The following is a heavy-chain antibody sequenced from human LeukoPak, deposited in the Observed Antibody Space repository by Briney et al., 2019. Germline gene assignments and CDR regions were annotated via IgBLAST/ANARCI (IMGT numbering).Heavy chain of an antibody. CDR3: TTDPNTMVRGVTFDY. V-gene: IGHV3-15*07. Sequence: GGSLRLSCAASGFTFNNAWMNWVRQAPGKGLEWVGRIKSKTDGGTTDYAAPVKGRFTISRDDSKNTLYLQMNSLKTEDTAVYYCTTDPNTMVRGVTFDYWGQGTLVTVSS. CDR2: IKSKTDGGTT. J-gene: IGHJ4*02. D-gene: IGHD3-10*01. CDR1: GFTFNNAW.